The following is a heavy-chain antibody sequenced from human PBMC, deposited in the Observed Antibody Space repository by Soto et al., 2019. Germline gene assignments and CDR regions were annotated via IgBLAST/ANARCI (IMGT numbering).Heavy chain of an antibody. CDR3: AKGGGYSYGYLPY. Sequence: GGSLRLSCAASGFSFSSYAMSWVRQAPGKGLEWVSVISGSGDNTYYADSVKGRFTTSRDNSKNTLYLQMNTLRAEDTAIYYCAKGGGYSYGYLPYWGQGTLVTVSS. D-gene: IGHD5-18*01. J-gene: IGHJ4*02. CDR1: GFSFSSYA. CDR2: ISGSGDNT. V-gene: IGHV3-23*01.